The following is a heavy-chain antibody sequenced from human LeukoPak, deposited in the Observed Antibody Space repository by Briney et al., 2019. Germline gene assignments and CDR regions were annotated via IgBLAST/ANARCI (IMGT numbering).Heavy chain of an antibody. CDR3: AKDQGYGDPSYYYYGMDV. CDR2: IYSGGST. V-gene: IGHV3-23*03. D-gene: IGHD4-17*01. CDR1: GFTFSSYA. J-gene: IGHJ6*02. Sequence: GGSLGLSCAASGFTFSSYAMSWVRQAPGKGLEWVSVIYSGGSTYYADSVKGRFTISRDNSKNTLYLQMNSLRAEDTAVYYCAKDQGYGDPSYYYYGMDVWGQGTTVTVSS.